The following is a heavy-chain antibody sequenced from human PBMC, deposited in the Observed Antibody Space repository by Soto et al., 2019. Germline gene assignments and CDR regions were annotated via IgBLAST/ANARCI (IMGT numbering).Heavy chain of an antibody. D-gene: IGHD5-12*01. CDR2: IYNSGIT. V-gene: IGHV4-30-4*02. Sequence: PSETLSLTCTVSGGSISSGDYSWSWVRQSPGKGLEWIGHIYNSGITYYNPSLKSRVTISVDTSRNQFSLKLSSVTAADTAVYFCARIRYSGYDLDYWGQGTLVTVSS. CDR3: ARIRYSGYDLDY. J-gene: IGHJ4*02. CDR1: GGSISSGDYS.